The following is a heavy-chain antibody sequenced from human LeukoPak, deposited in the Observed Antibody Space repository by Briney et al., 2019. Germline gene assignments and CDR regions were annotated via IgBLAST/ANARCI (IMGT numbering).Heavy chain of an antibody. V-gene: IGHV4-59*08. CDR3: ARRNTADASIDF. CDR2: IFYNGAI. D-gene: IGHD2/OR15-2a*01. J-gene: IGHJ4*02. Sequence: SETLSLTCTVPGGSIIGRWWSWVRQPPGKGLEWIGDIFYNGAINDNSPLKDRFTMSLDTSKNQFSLKLSSVTAADTAMYYCARRNTADASIDFWGQGTLVIASS. CDR1: GGSIIGRW.